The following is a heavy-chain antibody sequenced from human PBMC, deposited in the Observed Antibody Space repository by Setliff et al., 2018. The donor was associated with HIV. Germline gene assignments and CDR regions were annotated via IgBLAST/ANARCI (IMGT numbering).Heavy chain of an antibody. CDR3: ASMVRGVIRSSDY. CDR1: GGSLSGDY. D-gene: IGHD3-10*01. Sequence: PSETLSLTCAVYGGSLSGDYWSWIRQPPGKGLEWIGEINQSGSTNYNPSLKSRVIISVDTSKNQFSLRLSSVTAADTAVYYCASMVRGVIRSSDYWGQGTLVTFSS. CDR2: INQSGST. V-gene: IGHV4-34*01. J-gene: IGHJ4*02.